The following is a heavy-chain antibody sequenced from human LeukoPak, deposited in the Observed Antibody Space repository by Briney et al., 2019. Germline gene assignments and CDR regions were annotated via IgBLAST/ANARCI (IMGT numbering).Heavy chain of an antibody. CDR1: GGPISSYY. Sequence: SETLSLTCTVSGGPISSYYWSWIRQSPGKGLEWIGVIYLTGSTTYNPSLKSRVTISVDTSKKQVSLELTSVTAADTAVYYCARPLTPDDAFDIWGQGTMVTVSS. D-gene: IGHD1-14*01. V-gene: IGHV4-59*13. J-gene: IGHJ3*02. CDR2: IYLTGST. CDR3: ARPLTPDDAFDI.